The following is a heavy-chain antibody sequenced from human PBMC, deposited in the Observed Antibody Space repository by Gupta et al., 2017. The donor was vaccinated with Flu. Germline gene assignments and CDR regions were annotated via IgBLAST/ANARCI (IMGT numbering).Heavy chain of an antibody. J-gene: IGHJ4*02. CDR3: ARDFAVNHPYDS. V-gene: IGHV3-21*01. Sequence: EVHLEESGGGLVKPGGSLRLSCAASGFTFSTYSMAWVRQAPGKGLEWVSSISSSSSYIYYADSVKGRFTISRDNADNSLYLQMNSLRAEDTAVYYCARDFAVNHPYDSWGQGTLVTVS. CDR1: GFTFSTYS. CDR2: ISSSSSYI. D-gene: IGHD3-3*01.